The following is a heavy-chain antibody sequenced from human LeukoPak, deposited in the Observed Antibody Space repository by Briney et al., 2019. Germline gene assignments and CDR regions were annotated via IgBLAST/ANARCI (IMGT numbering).Heavy chain of an antibody. D-gene: IGHD2-8*02. Sequence: GGSLRLSCAASGFTFSSYAMHWVRQAPGKGLEWVAVILYDGSNKYYADSVKGRFTISRDNSKNTLYLQTNSLRAEDTAVYYCARDVLGRTGGLLDYWGQGTLVTVSS. CDR2: ILYDGSNK. V-gene: IGHV3-30*04. CDR1: GFTFSSYA. CDR3: ARDVLGRTGGLLDY. J-gene: IGHJ4*02.